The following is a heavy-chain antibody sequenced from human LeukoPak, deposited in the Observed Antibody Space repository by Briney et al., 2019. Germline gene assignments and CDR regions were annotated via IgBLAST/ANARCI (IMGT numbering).Heavy chain of an antibody. Sequence: ASVKVSCKVSGYTLTELSMHWVRQAPGKGLEWMGGFDPEDGETIYAQKFQGRVTMTEDTSTDTAYMELSSLRSEDTAVYYCATVADCSSTSCYSLFDWGQGTRVTVSS. J-gene: IGHJ4*02. CDR1: GYTLTELS. CDR3: ATVADCSSTSCYSLFD. CDR2: FDPEDGET. D-gene: IGHD2-2*01. V-gene: IGHV1-24*01.